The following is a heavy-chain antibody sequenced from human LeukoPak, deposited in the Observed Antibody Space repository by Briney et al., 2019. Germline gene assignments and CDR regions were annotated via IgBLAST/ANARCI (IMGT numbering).Heavy chain of an antibody. CDR3: ARGRIIGSVGFDDAFDI. J-gene: IGHJ3*02. Sequence: KTSGTLSLTCTVSGGSISSSNWWNWVRQSPGKGLEWIGVVYHTGTTNYNPSLKSRVTISVVTSENQFSLKLNSVTAADMAVYYCARGRIIGSVGFDDAFDIWGQGTMVTVSS. CDR2: VYHTGTT. CDR1: GGSISSSNW. V-gene: IGHV4-4*02. D-gene: IGHD1-26*01.